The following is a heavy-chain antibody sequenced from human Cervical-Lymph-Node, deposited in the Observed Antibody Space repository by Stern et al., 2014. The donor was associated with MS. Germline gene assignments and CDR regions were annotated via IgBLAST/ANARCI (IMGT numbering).Heavy chain of an antibody. CDR2: FDPEDGET. CDR3: ATDRDDFRSGYSAPTKGYGLDV. J-gene: IGHJ6*02. CDR1: GYTLTDLS. Sequence: QLVQSGAEVKTPGASVKVSCKVSGYTLTDLSMHWVRQAPGKGLEWMGGFDPEDGETIYAQKFQGRVTMTEDTSTDTAYMELSSLRSEDTAVYYCATDRDDFRSGYSAPTKGYGLDVWGQGTTVTVTS. V-gene: IGHV1-24*01. D-gene: IGHD3-3*01.